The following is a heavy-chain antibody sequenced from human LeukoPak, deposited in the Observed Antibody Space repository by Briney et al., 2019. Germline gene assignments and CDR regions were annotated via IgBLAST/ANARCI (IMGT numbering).Heavy chain of an antibody. D-gene: IGHD2-15*01. CDR1: GGTFSSYA. CDR3: AREGKVVVAATLHY. CDR2: IIPILGIA. Sequence: ASVKVSCKASGGTFSSYAISWVRQAPGQGLEWMGRIIPILGIANYAQKFQGRVTITADKSTSTAYMELSSPRSEDTAVYYCAREGKVVVAATLHYWGQGTLVTVSS. V-gene: IGHV1-69*04. J-gene: IGHJ4*02.